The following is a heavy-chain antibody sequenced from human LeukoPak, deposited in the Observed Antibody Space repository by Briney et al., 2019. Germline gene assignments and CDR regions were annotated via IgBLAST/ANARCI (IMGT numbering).Heavy chain of an antibody. CDR2: IFYTGSA. CDR1: AGSISSSSYY. V-gene: IGHV4-39*01. Sequence: SETLSLTCTVSAGSISSSSYYWGWIRQPPGKGLEWIGNIFYTGSAFHNPFLKSRVTISVDTSRGKFSLNLRSVTAADTAAYFCARRAASAGYFDYWGQGTLVTVSS. CDR3: ARRAASAGYFDY. J-gene: IGHJ4*02. D-gene: IGHD6-13*01.